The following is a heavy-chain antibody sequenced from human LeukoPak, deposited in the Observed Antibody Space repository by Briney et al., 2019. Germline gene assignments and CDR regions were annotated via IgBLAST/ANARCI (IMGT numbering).Heavy chain of an antibody. J-gene: IGHJ3*02. V-gene: IGHV4-34*01. Sequence: SETLSLTCAVYGGSFSGYYWSWIRQPPGKGLEWIGEINHSGSTNYNPSLKSRVTISVDTSKNQFSLKLSPVTAADTAVYYCARDLSDYYGSGSYRPIDAFDIWGQGTMVTVSS. CDR3: ARDLSDYYGSGSYRPIDAFDI. CDR2: INHSGST. D-gene: IGHD3-10*01. CDR1: GGSFSGYY.